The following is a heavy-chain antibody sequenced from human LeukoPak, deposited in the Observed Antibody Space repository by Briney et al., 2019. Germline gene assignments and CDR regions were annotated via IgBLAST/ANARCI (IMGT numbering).Heavy chain of an antibody. Sequence: GGSLRLSCAASGFTFNNAWMNWVRQAPGKGLEWVGRTKSKNVGGTTDYAAPVKGRFTISRDDSKNTVYLQMNSLKIEDTAVYYCTSHAAFDPWGQGTLVTVSS. J-gene: IGHJ5*02. V-gene: IGHV3-15*01. CDR1: GFTFNNAW. CDR2: TKSKNVGGTT. CDR3: TSHAAFDP.